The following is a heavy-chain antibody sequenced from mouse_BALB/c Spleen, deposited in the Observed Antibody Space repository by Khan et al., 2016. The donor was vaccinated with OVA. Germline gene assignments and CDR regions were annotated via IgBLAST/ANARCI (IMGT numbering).Heavy chain of an antibody. Sequence: EVELVESGGGLVQPGGSRKLSCAASGFTFSNFGMHWVRQAPEKGLEWVAYISSGSATIYYADTVKGRFTISRDNPKNTLFLQMTSLRSEDTAIYYCARSLITTWYFDVWGAGTMVTVSS. CDR2: ISSGSATI. D-gene: IGHD2-4*01. V-gene: IGHV5-17*02. CDR3: ARSLITTWYFDV. CDR1: GFTFSNFG. J-gene: IGHJ1*01.